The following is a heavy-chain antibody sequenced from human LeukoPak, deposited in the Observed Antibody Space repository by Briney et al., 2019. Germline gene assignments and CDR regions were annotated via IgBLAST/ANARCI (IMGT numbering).Heavy chain of an antibody. Sequence: PSETLSLTCAVYGGSFSAYYWNWIRQPPGKGLEWIGEINHSGSTNYNPSLKSRVTISVDTSKNQFSLKLSSVTAADTAVYYCARGQIRGLGGNLGDWGQGTLVTVSS. CDR2: INHSGST. J-gene: IGHJ4*02. V-gene: IGHV4-34*01. CDR3: ARGQIRGLGGNLGD. D-gene: IGHD3-16*01. CDR1: GGSFSAYY.